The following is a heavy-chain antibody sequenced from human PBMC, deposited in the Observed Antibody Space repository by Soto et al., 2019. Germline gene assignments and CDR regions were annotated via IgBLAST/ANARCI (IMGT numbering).Heavy chain of an antibody. CDR3: ARHHDS. CDR2: IYYSGST. V-gene: IGHV4-59*08. CDR1: GVSISSYY. J-gene: IGHJ4*02. Sequence: SEALSLTCTVSGVSISSYYWSWIRQPPGKGLEWIGYIYYSGSTNYNPSLKSRVTISVDTSKNQFSLKLSSVTAADTAVYYCARHHDSWGKGTLVTVPS.